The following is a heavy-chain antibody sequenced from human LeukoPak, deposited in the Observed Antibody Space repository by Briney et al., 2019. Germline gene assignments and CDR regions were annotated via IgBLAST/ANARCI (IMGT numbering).Heavy chain of an antibody. J-gene: IGHJ4*02. CDR2: ISYDGSNK. V-gene: IGHV3-30*04. Sequence: GSLRLSCAASGFTFSSYAMHWVRQAPGKGLEWVAVISYDGSNKYYADSVKGRFTISRDNSKNTLYLQMNSLRAEDTAVYYCAREQAWLLFFDYWGQGTLVTVSS. D-gene: IGHD5-24*01. CDR1: GFTFSSYA. CDR3: AREQAWLLFFDY.